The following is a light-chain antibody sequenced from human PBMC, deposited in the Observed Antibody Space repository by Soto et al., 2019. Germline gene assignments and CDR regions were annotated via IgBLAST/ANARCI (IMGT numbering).Light chain of an antibody. J-gene: IGKJ5*01. Sequence: EIVLTQSPDTLSLSPGETATLSCRASQSVSSTYLAWYHQKPGQAPRFLLFGASRRATGIPDRFSGSGSGTDFTLTISRLEPEDFAVYYCQQYDNSITFGQGTRLEIE. V-gene: IGKV3-20*01. CDR3: QQYDNSIT. CDR2: GAS. CDR1: QSVSSTY.